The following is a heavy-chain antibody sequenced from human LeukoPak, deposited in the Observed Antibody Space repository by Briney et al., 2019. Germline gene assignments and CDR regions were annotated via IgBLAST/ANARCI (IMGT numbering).Heavy chain of an antibody. CDR1: GYTLTTSD. Sequence: GASVKVSCKASGYTLTTSDINWVRQATGQGLEWMGWMNPNTGHTGFTQKFQGRVTMTRSISLNTAYMELSSLRSEDTAVYFCGRVQSGSLFRYGMDVWGQGTTVTVSS. V-gene: IGHV1-8*01. CDR3: GRVQSGSLFRYGMDV. D-gene: IGHD3-10*01. J-gene: IGHJ6*02. CDR2: MNPNTGHT.